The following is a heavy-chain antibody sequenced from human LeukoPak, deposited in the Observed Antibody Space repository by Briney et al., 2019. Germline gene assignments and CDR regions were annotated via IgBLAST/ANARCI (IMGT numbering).Heavy chain of an antibody. V-gene: IGHV3-23*01. D-gene: IGHD3-22*01. CDR1: GFTFSIYA. CDR2: ITSRGGST. Sequence: GGSLRLSCAASGFTFSIYAMSWVRQAPGKGLQWVSSITSRGGSTWYVDSVKGRFTITRDNSENALYLQMHSLRADDTAVYYCARDRPNYYGSDGHYYRRDGDYWGRGTLVSVSS. CDR3: ARDRPNYYGSDGHYYRRDGDY. J-gene: IGHJ4*02.